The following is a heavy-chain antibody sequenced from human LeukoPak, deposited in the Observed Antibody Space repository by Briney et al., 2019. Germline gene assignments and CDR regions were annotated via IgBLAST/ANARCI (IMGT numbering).Heavy chain of an antibody. CDR2: IYYSGST. Sequence: KASQTLSLTCTVSGGSISSGDYYWSWIRQPPGKGLEWIGYIYYSGSTYYNPSLKSRVTISVDTSKNQFSLKLSSVTTADTAVYYCARERYLWFGELIYYYGMDVWGKGTTVTVSS. J-gene: IGHJ6*04. V-gene: IGHV4-30-4*01. CDR1: GGSISSGDYY. CDR3: ARERYLWFGELIYYYGMDV. D-gene: IGHD3-10*01.